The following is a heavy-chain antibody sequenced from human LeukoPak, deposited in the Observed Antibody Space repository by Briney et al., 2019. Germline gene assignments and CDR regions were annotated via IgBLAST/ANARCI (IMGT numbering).Heavy chain of an antibody. V-gene: IGHV1-2*02. Sequence: ASVKVSCKASGYTFTGYYMHWVRQAPGQGLEWMGWINPNSGGTNYAQKFQGRVTMTRDTSISTAYMELSRLRSDDTAVYYSARGAGAIGRDNYWGQGTLVTVSS. CDR1: GYTFTGYY. D-gene: IGHD1-26*01. CDR3: ARGAGAIGRDNY. CDR2: INPNSGGT. J-gene: IGHJ4*02.